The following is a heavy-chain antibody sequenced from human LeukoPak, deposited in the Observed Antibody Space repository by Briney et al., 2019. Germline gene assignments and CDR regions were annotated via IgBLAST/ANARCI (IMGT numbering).Heavy chain of an antibody. CDR2: ISDNSGNT. D-gene: IGHD7-27*01. Sequence: GGSLRLSCAASGFTFSSFAMSWVRQAPGQGLEWVSAISDNSGNTYYADSVKGRFTISRDNSENTLYLQMNSLRAEDTAVYYCARDLGDYWGQGTLVTVSS. CDR3: ARDLGDY. J-gene: IGHJ4*02. V-gene: IGHV3-23*01. CDR1: GFTFSSFA.